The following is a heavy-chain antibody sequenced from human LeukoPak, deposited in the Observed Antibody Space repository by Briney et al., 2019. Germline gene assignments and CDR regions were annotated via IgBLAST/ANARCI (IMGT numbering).Heavy chain of an antibody. CDR3: AKNSGWPLDYYYYGMDV. Sequence: PGGSLRPSCAASGFTFSSSAMSWVRLAPGKGLEWVSAISGNAGKTYYADSVKGRFTISRDNSKNTLFLQMNSLRAEDTAVYYCAKNSGWPLDYYYYGMDVWGQGTTVTVSS. CDR1: GFTFSSSA. V-gene: IGHV3-23*01. CDR2: ISGNAGKT. D-gene: IGHD6-19*01. J-gene: IGHJ6*02.